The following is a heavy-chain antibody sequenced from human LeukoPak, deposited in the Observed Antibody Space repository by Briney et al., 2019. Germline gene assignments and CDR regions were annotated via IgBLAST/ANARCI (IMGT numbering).Heavy chain of an antibody. CDR2: ISSSSNYI. CDR1: GFTFSSYN. Sequence: GGSLRLSCAASGFTFSSYNMNWVRQAPGKGLEWVSSISSSSNYIYYADSVKGRFTISRDNAKNSLYLQMNSLRAEDTAVYYCARGGQLWFIDYWGQGTLVTVSS. V-gene: IGHV3-21*01. J-gene: IGHJ4*02. D-gene: IGHD5-18*01. CDR3: ARGGQLWFIDY.